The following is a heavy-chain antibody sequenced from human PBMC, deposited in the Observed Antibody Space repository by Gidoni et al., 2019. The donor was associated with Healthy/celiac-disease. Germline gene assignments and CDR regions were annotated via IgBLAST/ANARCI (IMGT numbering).Heavy chain of an antibody. V-gene: IGHV4-31*03. Sequence: QVQLQESVPGLVTPSQTLSLTCTVSGGSISSGGYYWSWIRQHPGKGLEWIGYIYYSGSTYYNPSLKSRVTISVDTSKNQFSLKLSSVTAADTAVYYCAREAFWGYSYGHYFDYWGQGTLVTVSS. CDR2: IYYSGST. J-gene: IGHJ4*02. CDR3: AREAFWGYSYGHYFDY. D-gene: IGHD5-18*01. CDR1: GGSISSGGYY.